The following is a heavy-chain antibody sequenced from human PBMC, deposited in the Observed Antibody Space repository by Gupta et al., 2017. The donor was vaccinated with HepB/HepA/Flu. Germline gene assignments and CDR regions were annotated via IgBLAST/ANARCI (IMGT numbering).Heavy chain of an antibody. CDR1: GFTFSSYA. Sequence: QVQLVESGGGVAQPGRSLRLSCAASGFTFSSYAMHWVRQAPGKGLEWVAVISYDGSNKYYADSVKGRVTISRDNSKNTLYLQMNSLRAEDTAVYYCARDSNSGSYFDYWGQGTLVTVSS. D-gene: IGHD1-26*01. CDR3: ARDSNSGSYFDY. CDR2: ISYDGSNK. J-gene: IGHJ4*02. V-gene: IGHV3-30-3*01.